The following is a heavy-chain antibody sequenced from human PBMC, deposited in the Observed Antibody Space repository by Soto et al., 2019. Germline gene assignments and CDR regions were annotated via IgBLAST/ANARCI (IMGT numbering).Heavy chain of an antibody. Sequence: ASVKVSCKASGYTFTSYYMHWVRQAPGQGLEWMGIINPSGGSISYAQKFQGRVTMTRDTSTSTVYMELSSLRSEDTAVFYCARDRDYDILTGYPQYYFDYWGQGTLVTVSS. CDR2: INPSGGSI. D-gene: IGHD3-9*01. CDR1: GYTFTSYY. V-gene: IGHV1-46*01. CDR3: ARDRDYDILTGYPQYYFDY. J-gene: IGHJ4*02.